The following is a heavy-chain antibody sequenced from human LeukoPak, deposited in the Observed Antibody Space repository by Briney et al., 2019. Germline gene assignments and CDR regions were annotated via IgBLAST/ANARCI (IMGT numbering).Heavy chain of an antibody. CDR1: GGSISSGGYS. Sequence: PSETLSLTCAVSGGSISSGGYSWSWIRQPPGKGLEWIVYIYHSGSTYYNPSLKSRVTISVDRSKNQFSLKLSSVTAADTAVYYCAARFYCSSTSCNYYYYGMDVWGQGTTVTVSS. D-gene: IGHD2-2*01. V-gene: IGHV4-30-2*01. J-gene: IGHJ6*02. CDR3: AARFYCSSTSCNYYYYGMDV. CDR2: IYHSGST.